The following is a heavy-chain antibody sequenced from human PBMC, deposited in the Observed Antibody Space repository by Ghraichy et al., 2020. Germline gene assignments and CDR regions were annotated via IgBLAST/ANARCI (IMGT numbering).Heavy chain of an antibody. J-gene: IGHJ6*02. CDR3: AKDEGYCRTSSCYSGYHGMDV. V-gene: IGHV3-30*18. CDR1: GLTFNSYG. D-gene: IGHD2-2*02. Sequence: GGSLRLSCAASGLTFNSYGMHWVRQAPDKGLEWVATISYGGSETYYADSVRGRFTISRDNSRNTLNLQMNSLRVEDTAVYYCAKDEGYCRTSSCYSGYHGMDVRGQETTVSVSS. CDR2: ISYGGSET.